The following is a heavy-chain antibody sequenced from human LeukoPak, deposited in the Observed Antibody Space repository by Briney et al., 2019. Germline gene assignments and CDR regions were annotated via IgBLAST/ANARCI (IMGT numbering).Heavy chain of an antibody. CDR1: GGSLSSSSYY. V-gene: IGHV4-39*07. CDR3: ARVSSGSYYGFDY. J-gene: IGHJ4*02. Sequence: PSETLSLTCTVSGGSLSSSSYYWGWIRQPPGKGLEWIGSIYYSGSTYYNPSLKRRVTISVDTSKNQFSLKLSSVTAADTAVYYCARVSSGSYYGFDYWGQGTLVTVSS. CDR2: IYYSGST. D-gene: IGHD1-26*01.